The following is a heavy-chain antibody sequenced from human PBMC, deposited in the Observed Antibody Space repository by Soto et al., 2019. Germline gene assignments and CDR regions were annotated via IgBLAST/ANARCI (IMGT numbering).Heavy chain of an antibody. CDR3: AKVSGGVPYFYSMDV. V-gene: IGHV3-23*01. D-gene: IGHD2-8*02. J-gene: IGHJ6*03. CDR2: FSGSGGST. Sequence: PGGSLRLSCAASGFTFSSYAMNWVRQAPGKGLEWVSGFSGSGGSTYYADFVKGRFTISRDNSKNTLYLQMNSLRAEDTAVYYCAKVSGGVPYFYSMDVWGKGTTVTVSS. CDR1: GFTFSSYA.